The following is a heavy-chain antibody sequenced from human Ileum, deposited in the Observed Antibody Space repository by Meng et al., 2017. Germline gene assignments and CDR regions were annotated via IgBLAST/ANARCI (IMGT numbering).Heavy chain of an antibody. Sequence: GESLKISCAASGFSVSRNYMGWVRPAPGKGLEWVSTLYSGDTTYYADSVKGRFTISRDNSRNTLYLQMDSLRIEDTAVYDCAEDHGRSLIFHLGHGTLVTVSS. D-gene: IGHD3/OR15-3a*01. V-gene: IGHV3-53*05. CDR2: LYSGDTT. CDR1: GFSVSRNY. CDR3: AEDHGRSLIFH. J-gene: IGHJ4*01.